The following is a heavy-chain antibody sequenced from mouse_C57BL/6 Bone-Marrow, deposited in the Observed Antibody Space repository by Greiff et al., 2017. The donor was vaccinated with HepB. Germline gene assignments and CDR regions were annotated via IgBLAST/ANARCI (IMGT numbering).Heavy chain of an antibody. CDR3: ARVTTVVATYWYFDV. CDR1: GYTFTSYG. D-gene: IGHD1-1*01. J-gene: IGHJ1*03. Sequence: VQLQESGAELARPGASVKLSCKASGYTFTSYGISWVKQGTGQGLEWIGEIYPRSGNTYYNEKFKGKATLTADKSSSTAYMELRSLTSEDSAVYFCARVTTVVATYWYFDVWGTGTTVTVSS. V-gene: IGHV1-81*01. CDR2: IYPRSGNT.